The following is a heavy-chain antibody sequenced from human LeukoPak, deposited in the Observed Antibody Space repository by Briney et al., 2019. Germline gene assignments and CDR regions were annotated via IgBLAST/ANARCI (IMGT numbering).Heavy chain of an antibody. D-gene: IGHD6-19*01. J-gene: IGHJ3*02. V-gene: IGHV3-74*01. CDR1: GFTFSSYW. CDR2: INSDGSST. CDR3: ARESSSGWYDAFDI. Sequence: GGSLRLSCAASGFTFSSYWMHWVRQAPGKGLVWVSRINSDGSSTTYADSVKGRFTISRDSAKNTVYLQMNSLRAEDTAVYYCARESSSGWYDAFDIWGQGTMVTVSS.